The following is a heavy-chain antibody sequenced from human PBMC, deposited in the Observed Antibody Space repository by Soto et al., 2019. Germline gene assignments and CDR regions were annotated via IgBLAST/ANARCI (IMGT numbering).Heavy chain of an antibody. V-gene: IGHV3-33*01. J-gene: IGHJ4*02. CDR1: GFTFGRHG. CDR3: ARDDDYGDNGLDY. D-gene: IGHD4-17*01. Sequence: QVQLVESGGGVVQPGGSLRLSCAASGFTFGRHGMHWVRQAPGKGLEWVAVIGSDGRRDSYADSVKGRFTISRDNGQNTLYLQMNSLRAEYTAVYYCARDDDYGDNGLDYWGQGTLVTVSS. CDR2: IGSDGRRD.